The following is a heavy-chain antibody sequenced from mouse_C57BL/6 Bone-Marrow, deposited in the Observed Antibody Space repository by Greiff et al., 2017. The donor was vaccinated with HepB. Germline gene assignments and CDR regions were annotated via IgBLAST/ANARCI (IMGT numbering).Heavy chain of an antibody. CDR2: IDPANGNT. V-gene: IGHV14-3*01. CDR1: GFNIKNTY. Sequence: VHVKQSVAELVRPGASVKLSCTASGFNIKNTYMHWVKQRPEQGLEWIGRIDPANGNTKYAPKFQGKATITADTSSNTAYLQLSSLTSEDTAIYYCARSPITTVVVFDYWGQGTTLTVSS. D-gene: IGHD1-1*01. J-gene: IGHJ2*01. CDR3: ARSPITTVVVFDY.